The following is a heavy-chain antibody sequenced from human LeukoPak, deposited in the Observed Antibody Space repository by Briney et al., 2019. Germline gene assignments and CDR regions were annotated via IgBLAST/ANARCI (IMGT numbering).Heavy chain of an antibody. D-gene: IGHD4-17*01. Sequence: SVKVSCKSSGDTFSSSAISWVRQAPGQGLEWMGGIIPTFGTANYAQNFQGRVTITADESTSTVFMELSSLRSEDTAVYCCARDYRLTHDYGDYGNRGFAFDIWGQGTMVTVSS. CDR3: ARDYRLTHDYGDYGNRGFAFDI. CDR2: IIPTFGTA. CDR1: GDTFSSSA. V-gene: IGHV1-69*13. J-gene: IGHJ3*02.